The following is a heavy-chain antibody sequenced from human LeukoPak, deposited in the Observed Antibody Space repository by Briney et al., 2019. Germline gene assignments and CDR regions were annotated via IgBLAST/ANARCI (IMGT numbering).Heavy chain of an antibody. CDR2: ISSSGSTI. CDR1: GFTLSSYE. J-gene: IGHJ6*02. CDR3: ARSGYSSSWYSRWDYYYYGMDV. D-gene: IGHD6-13*01. V-gene: IGHV3-48*03. Sequence: GGSLRLSCAASGFTLSSYEMNWVRQAPGKGLEWVSYISSSGSTIYYADSVKGRFTISRDNAKNSLYLQMNSLRAEDTAVYYCARSGYSSSWYSRWDYYYYGMDVWGQGTTVTVSS.